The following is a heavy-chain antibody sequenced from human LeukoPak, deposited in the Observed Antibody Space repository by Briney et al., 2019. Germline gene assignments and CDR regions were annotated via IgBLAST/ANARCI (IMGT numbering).Heavy chain of an antibody. CDR3: VSQWFDY. Sequence: GGSLRLSCAASGFTFSNAWMNWVRQAPGKGLEWVARIKTKTDGGTTDYAAPVKGRFTISRDDSKNTVYLQMDSLKTEDTALYYCVSQWFDYWGQGTLVTVSS. CDR2: IKTKTDGGTT. CDR1: GFTFSNAW. J-gene: IGHJ4*02. V-gene: IGHV3-15*01. D-gene: IGHD2-8*01.